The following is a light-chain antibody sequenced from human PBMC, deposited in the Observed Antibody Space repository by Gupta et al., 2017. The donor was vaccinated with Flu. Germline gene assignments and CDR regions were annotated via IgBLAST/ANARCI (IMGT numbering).Light chain of an antibody. CDR2: GAS. Sequence: ATLSVSPGERATLSCRASQSVSSSYLAWYQQKPGQAPRLLIYGASTRATGIPARFSGSGSGTEFTLTISSLQSEDFALYYCQQYNNWPLTFGQGTRLETK. J-gene: IGKJ5*01. CDR3: QQYNNWPLT. CDR1: QSVSSSY. V-gene: IGKV3-15*01.